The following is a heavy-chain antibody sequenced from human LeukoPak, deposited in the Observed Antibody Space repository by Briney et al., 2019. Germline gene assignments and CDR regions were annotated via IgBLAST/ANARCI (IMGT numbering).Heavy chain of an antibody. J-gene: IGHJ6*03. CDR3: AREPWGTRIAAHLAPADYYMDV. CDR2: IIPIFGTA. CDR1: GGTFSSYA. Sequence: ASVKVSCKASGGTFSSYAISWVRQAPGQGLEWMGGIIPIFGTANYAQKFQGRVTITTDESTSTAYMELSSLRSEDTAVYYCAREPWGTRIAAHLAPADYYMDVWGKGTTVTVSS. V-gene: IGHV1-69*05. D-gene: IGHD6-6*01.